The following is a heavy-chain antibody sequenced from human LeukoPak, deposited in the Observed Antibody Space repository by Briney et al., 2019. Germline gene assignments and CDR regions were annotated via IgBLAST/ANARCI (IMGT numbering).Heavy chain of an antibody. D-gene: IGHD6-19*01. Sequence: GGSLRLSCAASGFIFSSYGMHWVRQAPGKGLEWVAGISYDGSNKYYAASVKGRFTISRDNSKNTLYLQMNSLRAEDTAVYYCAKDSSVAAPYGMDVWGQGTTVTVSS. CDR3: AKDSSVAAPYGMDV. CDR2: ISYDGSNK. J-gene: IGHJ6*02. V-gene: IGHV3-30*18. CDR1: GFIFSSYG.